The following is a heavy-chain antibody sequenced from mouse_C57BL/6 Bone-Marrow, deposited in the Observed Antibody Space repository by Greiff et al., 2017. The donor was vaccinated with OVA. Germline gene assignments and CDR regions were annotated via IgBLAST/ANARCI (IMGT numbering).Heavy chain of an antibody. CDR3: ARYKDYDGYECVDV. J-gene: IGHJ1*03. CDR2: INPSDSYT. CDR1: GYTFTSYW. D-gene: IGHD2-3*01. V-gene: IGHV1-50*01. Sequence: QVQLQQPGAELVKPGASVKLSCKASGYTFTSYWMQWVKQRPGQGLEWIGEINPSDSYTNYNPKFKGKATVTVDTSSSTAYMQLSSLTSEDSAVYYCARYKDYDGYECVDVWGTGTTVTVSS.